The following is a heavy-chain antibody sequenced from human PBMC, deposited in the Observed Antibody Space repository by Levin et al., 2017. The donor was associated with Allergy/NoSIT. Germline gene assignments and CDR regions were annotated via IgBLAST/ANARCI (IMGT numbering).Heavy chain of an antibody. D-gene: IGHD2-2*01. CDR1: GFSLSTGGMC. V-gene: IGHV2-70*20. CDR3: ARIQGLFATRPIGY. J-gene: IGHJ4*02. Sequence: QTLSLTCTFSGFSLSTGGMCVTWVRQPPGKALEWLALIDWDDDKYYSTSLKTRLTISKDTSKNQVVLTMTNMDPVDTATYYCARIQGLFATRPIGYWGQGTLVTVSS. CDR2: IDWDDDK.